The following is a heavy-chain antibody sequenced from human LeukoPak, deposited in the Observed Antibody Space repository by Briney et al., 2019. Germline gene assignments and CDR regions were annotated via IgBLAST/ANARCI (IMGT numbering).Heavy chain of an antibody. J-gene: IGHJ4*02. CDR3: ARDSRDYVWGSYRSDYFDY. CDR2: IYTSGST. D-gene: IGHD3-16*02. V-gene: IGHV4-4*07. Sequence: SETLSLTCIVSGGSISSYYWSWIRQPAGKGLEWIGRIYTSGSTNYNPSLKSRVTMSVDTSKNQFSLKLSSVAAADTAVYYCARDSRDYVWGSYRSDYFDYWGQGTLVTVSS. CDR1: GGSISSYY.